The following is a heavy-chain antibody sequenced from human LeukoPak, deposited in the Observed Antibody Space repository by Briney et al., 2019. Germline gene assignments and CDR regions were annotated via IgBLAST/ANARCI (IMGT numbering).Heavy chain of an antibody. CDR1: GLIFSDFA. V-gene: IGHV3-9*01. Sequence: GGSLRLSWAASGLIFSDFAMHWVRQAPGKGLGWVSGVCWGSGSIDYVDSVKGRFTVSRDNAKKSLHLQMNSLRAEDTAVYYCVRGGGCSGSPMRYGTDVWGQGTTVTVSS. J-gene: IGHJ6*02. D-gene: IGHD6-19*01. CDR2: VCWGSGSI. CDR3: VRGGGCSGSPMRYGTDV.